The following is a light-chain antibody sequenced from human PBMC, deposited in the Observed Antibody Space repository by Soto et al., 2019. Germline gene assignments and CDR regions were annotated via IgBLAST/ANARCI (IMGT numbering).Light chain of an antibody. J-gene: IGKJ1*01. V-gene: IGKV3-11*01. CDR3: QQRSNWPPT. CDR1: QSFSSY. CDR2: DAS. Sequence: EIVLTQSPATLSLSPRERATLSCRASQSFSSYLAWYQQKPGQAPRLLIYDASNRATGIPARFSGSGSGTDFTLTISSLEPEDFAVYYCQQRSNWPPTFGQGTKVEIK.